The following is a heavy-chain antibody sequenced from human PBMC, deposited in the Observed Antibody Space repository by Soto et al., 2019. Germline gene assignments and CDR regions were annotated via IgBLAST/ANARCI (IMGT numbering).Heavy chain of an antibody. V-gene: IGHV1-18*01. D-gene: IGHD3-10*01. CDR3: ARKPITMVRGGYYYGMDV. J-gene: IGHJ6*02. CDR2: ISAYNGNT. Sequence: ASVKVSCKASGYTFTSYGISWVRQAPGQGLEWMGWISAYNGNTNYAQKLQGRVTMTTDTSTSTAYMELRSLRSDDTAVYYCARKPITMVRGGYYYGMDVWGQGTTVTAP. CDR1: GYTFTSYG.